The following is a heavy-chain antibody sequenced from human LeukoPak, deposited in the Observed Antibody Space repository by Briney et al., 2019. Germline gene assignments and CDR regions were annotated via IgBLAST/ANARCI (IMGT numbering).Heavy chain of an antibody. D-gene: IGHD3-10*01. J-gene: IGHJ4*02. Sequence: GGSLRLSCAASGFTFSSYAMSWVRQAPGKGLEWVSVIYSGGSTYYADSVKGRFTISRDNSKNTLYLQMNSLRAEDTAVYYCARSPMVQGPEFDYWGQGTLVTVSS. CDR2: IYSGGST. CDR3: ARSPMVQGPEFDY. CDR1: GFTFSSYA. V-gene: IGHV3-66*01.